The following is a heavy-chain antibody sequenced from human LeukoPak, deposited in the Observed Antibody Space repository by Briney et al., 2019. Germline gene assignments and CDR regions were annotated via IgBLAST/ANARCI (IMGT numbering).Heavy chain of an antibody. Sequence: GGSLRLSCTVSGFTVSSNSMSWVRQAPGKGLEWVSFIYSDNTHCSDSEKGRFTISRDNSKNTLYLQMNSLRAEDTAVYYCARLTGGWYGGYYFDYWGQGTLVTVSS. J-gene: IGHJ4*02. CDR1: GFTVSSNS. CDR2: IYSDNT. V-gene: IGHV3-53*01. D-gene: IGHD6-19*01. CDR3: ARLTGGWYGGYYFDY.